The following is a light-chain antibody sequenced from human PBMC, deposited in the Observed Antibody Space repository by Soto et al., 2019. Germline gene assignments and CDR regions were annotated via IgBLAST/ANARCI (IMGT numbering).Light chain of an antibody. Sequence: QSVLTQPPSASGTPGQRVPISCSGSSSNIGTNTVNWYQQLPGTAPKLLIYSNDQRPSGVPDRFSGSKSGTSASLAISGLQSEDEGDYYCATWDDNVYVFGTGTKLTVL. V-gene: IGLV1-44*01. J-gene: IGLJ1*01. CDR3: ATWDDNVYV. CDR2: SND. CDR1: SSNIGTNT.